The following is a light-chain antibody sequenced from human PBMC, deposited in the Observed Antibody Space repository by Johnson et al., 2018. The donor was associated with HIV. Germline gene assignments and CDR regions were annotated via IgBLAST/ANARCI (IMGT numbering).Light chain of an antibody. CDR3: GTWDSSLSAYV. J-gene: IGLJ1*01. CDR2: DNN. Sequence: QSLLTQPPSVSAAPGQKVTNSCSGSSSNIGNNYVSWYQQLQGAAPKLLIYDNNKRPSGIPDRFSGSKSGTSATLGITGLQTGDEADYYCGTWDSSLSAYVFVTGTKVTVL. V-gene: IGLV1-51*01. CDR1: SSNIGNNY.